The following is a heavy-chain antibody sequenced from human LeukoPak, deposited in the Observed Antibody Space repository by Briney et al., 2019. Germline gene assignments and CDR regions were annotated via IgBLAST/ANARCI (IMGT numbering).Heavy chain of an antibody. J-gene: IGHJ6*03. D-gene: IGHD4-17*01. V-gene: IGHV1-8*03. Sequence: ASVKVSCKASGYTFTNYDINWVRQATGQGLEWMGWMNPNSGNTGYGQKFQGRVTITRNTSISTAYMELSSLRAEDTALYYCASGTVTTQGIAYYMDVWGKGTTVTVSS. CDR3: ASGTVTTQGIAYYMDV. CDR2: MNPNSGNT. CDR1: GYTFTNYD.